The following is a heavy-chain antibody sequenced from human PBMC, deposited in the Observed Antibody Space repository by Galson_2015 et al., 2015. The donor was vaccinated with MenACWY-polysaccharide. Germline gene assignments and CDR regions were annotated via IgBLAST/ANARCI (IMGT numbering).Heavy chain of an antibody. CDR1: GFTFSTYS. CDR3: AKSSTWSNFFET. V-gene: IGHV3-48*01. CDR2: ISSSSGTI. Sequence: SLRLSCAASGFTFSTYSMNWVRQAPGKGLEWVSYISSSSGTIYYVDSVKGRFTISRDNAKNSLYLQMNSLRAEDTAVYYCAKSSTWSNFFETWGQGTLVTVSS. J-gene: IGHJ4*02. D-gene: IGHD6-13*01.